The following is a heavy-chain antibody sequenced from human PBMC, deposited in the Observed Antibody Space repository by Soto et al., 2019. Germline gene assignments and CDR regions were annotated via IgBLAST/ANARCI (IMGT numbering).Heavy chain of an antibody. J-gene: IGHJ4*01. CDR3: ALTLLIRWTIFGVVTLPFDY. CDR2: IYWNDDK. Sequence: SGPTLVNPTQTLTLTCTFSGFSLSTSGVGVGWIRQPPGKALEWLALIYWNDDKRYSPSLKNRLTITKDTSKNQVVLTMTNMDPVDTATYYCALTLLIRWTIFGVVTLPFDYSGQGTLVTVSS. D-gene: IGHD3-3*01. V-gene: IGHV2-5*01. CDR1: GFSLSTSGVG.